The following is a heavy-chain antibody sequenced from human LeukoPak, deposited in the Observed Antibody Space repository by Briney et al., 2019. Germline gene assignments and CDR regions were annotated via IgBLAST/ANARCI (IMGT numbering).Heavy chain of an antibody. Sequence: SETLSLTRTVSGGSNSSGNYYWSWIRQPAGKGPEWIGRIYTSGSTNYNPSLKSRVTMSVDTSKNQFSLKLSSVTAADTAVYYCATHGGGWFDPWGQGTLVTVSS. V-gene: IGHV4-61*02. CDR3: ATHGGGWFDP. CDR2: IYTSGST. J-gene: IGHJ5*02. CDR1: GGSNSSGNYY. D-gene: IGHD3-10*01.